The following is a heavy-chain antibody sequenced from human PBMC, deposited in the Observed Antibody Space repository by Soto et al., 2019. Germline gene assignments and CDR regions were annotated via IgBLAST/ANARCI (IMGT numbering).Heavy chain of an antibody. J-gene: IGHJ5*02. D-gene: IGHD6-13*01. CDR1: GGSFSGYY. CDR2: INHSGST. Sequence: SETLSLTCAVYGGSFSGYYWSWIRQPPGKGLEWIGEINHSGSTNYNPSLKSRVTISVDTSKNQFSLKLSSVTAADTAVYYCAGAGQQLDHKAWFDPWGQGTLVTVSS. CDR3: AGAGQQLDHKAWFDP. V-gene: IGHV4-34*01.